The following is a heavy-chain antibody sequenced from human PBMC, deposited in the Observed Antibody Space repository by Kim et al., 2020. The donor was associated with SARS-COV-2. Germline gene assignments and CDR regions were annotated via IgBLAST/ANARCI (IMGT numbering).Heavy chain of an antibody. J-gene: IGHJ4*02. D-gene: IGHD1-1*01. CDR2: SFHHGSST. Sequence: SETLSLTCSVSGDSISSPTYYWVWNRQPPGQGLEYIGTSFHHGSSTYYDPSLTIRIIRSVDTSKHQLSLRLNSVTAADTAVCDSALQLGDFDYFDAWGPG. CDR3: ALQLGDFDYFDA. V-gene: IGHV4-39*01. CDR1: GDSISSPTYY.